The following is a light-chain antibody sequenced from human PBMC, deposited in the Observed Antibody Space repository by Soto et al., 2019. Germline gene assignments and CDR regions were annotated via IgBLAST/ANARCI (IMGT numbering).Light chain of an antibody. J-gene: IGKJ1*01. CDR2: AAS. V-gene: IGKV1-9*01. Sequence: DIQMTQSTSTLSASIGDRVIITCRASQGISSYLAWYQQKPGKAPELLIYAASTLQSGVPSRFRGSGSGTDFTLTISRLEPEDFAVYYCQQYGSSSWTFGQGTKVDIK. CDR1: QGISSY. CDR3: QQYGSSSWT.